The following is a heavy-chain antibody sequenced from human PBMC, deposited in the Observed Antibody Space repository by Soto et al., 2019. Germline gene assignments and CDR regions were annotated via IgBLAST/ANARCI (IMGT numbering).Heavy chain of an antibody. CDR1: GGTFSSYA. J-gene: IGHJ4*02. CDR3: ARDVSGSGYFYTPFDY. CDR2: IFPIFGTA. D-gene: IGHD3-22*01. V-gene: IGHV1-69*13. Sequence: SVKVSCKASGGTFSSYAISWVRQAPGQGLEWMGGIFPIFGTANYAQQFQGRVTITADESTSTAFMELSSLRSEDTAVYYCARDVSGSGYFYTPFDYWGQGTRVTVSS.